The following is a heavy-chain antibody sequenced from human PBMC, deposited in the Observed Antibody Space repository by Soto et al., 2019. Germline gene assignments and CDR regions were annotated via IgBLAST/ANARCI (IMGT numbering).Heavy chain of an antibody. D-gene: IGHD1-26*01. CDR2: IWYDGINK. CDR3: ARDSGTGYYYYGMDV. V-gene: IGHV3-33*01. CDR1: GFIFSSYG. Sequence: QVQLVESGGGVVQPGRSLRLSCAASGFIFSSYGMHWVRQAPGKGLEWVAVIWYDGINKHYVDSVKGRFTISRDNSKNTLYLQMNSLRAEDTAVYYCARDSGTGYYYYGMDVWGQGTTVTVSS. J-gene: IGHJ6*02.